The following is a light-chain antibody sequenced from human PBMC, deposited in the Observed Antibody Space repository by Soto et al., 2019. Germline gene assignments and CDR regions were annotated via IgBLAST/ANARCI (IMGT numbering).Light chain of an antibody. CDR2: GAS. J-gene: IGKJ2*01. CDR1: QSISSY. V-gene: IGKV1-39*01. Sequence: DIQMTQSPSSLSASVGDRVTITCRASQSISSYLNWYQQKPGKVPKLLIYGASSLQSGVPSRFSGSGSGTDFTLTISSLQPEDFATYYCQQSYNALYTFGQGTKLEIK. CDR3: QQSYNALYT.